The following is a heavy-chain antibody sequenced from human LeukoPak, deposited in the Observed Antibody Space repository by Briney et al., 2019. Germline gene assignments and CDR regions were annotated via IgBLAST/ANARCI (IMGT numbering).Heavy chain of an antibody. V-gene: IGHV4-59*01. Sequence: SETLSLTCTVSGGSIFSYYWSWIRQPPGNGLEWIGYIYYSGSTSYNPSLKSRVTISVDTSKNQFSLQLSSVTAADTAVYYCAKSGVVAATGWFDPWGQGTLVTVSS. CDR2: IYYSGST. J-gene: IGHJ5*02. D-gene: IGHD1-26*01. CDR1: GGSIFSYY. CDR3: AKSGVVAATGWFDP.